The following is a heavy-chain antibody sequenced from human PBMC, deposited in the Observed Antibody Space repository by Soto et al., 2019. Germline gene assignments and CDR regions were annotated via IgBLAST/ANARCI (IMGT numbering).Heavy chain of an antibody. D-gene: IGHD2-15*01. CDR1: GFTFSNYA. CDR3: AIRLGYCSGGACSN. CDR2: LSGSGGIT. V-gene: IGHV3-23*01. Sequence: GGSLRLSCAASGFTFSNYAMSWVRQAPGKGLEWVSGLSGSGGITYYADSVKGRFTISRDKSKNTLYLQMNSLRAEDTAVYYCAIRLGYCSGGACSNWGQGTLVTVSS. J-gene: IGHJ4*02.